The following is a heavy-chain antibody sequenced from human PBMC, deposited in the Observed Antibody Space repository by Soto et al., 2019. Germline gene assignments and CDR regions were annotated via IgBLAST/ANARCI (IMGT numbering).Heavy chain of an antibody. CDR3: ARDIGWYEDYYYGMDV. CDR2: ISYDGSNK. D-gene: IGHD6-19*01. CDR1: GFTFSSYA. V-gene: IGHV3-30-3*01. Sequence: QVQPVESGGGVVQPGRSLRLSCAASGFTFSSYAMHWVRQAPGKGLEWVAVISYDGSNKYYADSVKGRFTISRDNSKNTLYLQMNSLRAEDTAVYYCARDIGWYEDYYYGMDVWGQGTTVTVSS. J-gene: IGHJ6*02.